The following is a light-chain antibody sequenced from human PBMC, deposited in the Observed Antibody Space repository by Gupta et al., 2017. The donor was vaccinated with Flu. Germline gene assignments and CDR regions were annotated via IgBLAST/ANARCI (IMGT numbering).Light chain of an antibody. Sequence: NFMLTQPHSVSESPGKTVTISCTRSSGSIDSNYVQWYQQRPGSAPTSVIYDDDQRPSGVPDRFSGSLDSSSNAASLTISGLKTEDEDDYYCQAYDSNHLVFGGGTKLTVL. J-gene: IGLJ3*02. CDR1: SGSIDSNY. CDR2: DDD. CDR3: QAYDSNHLV. V-gene: IGLV6-57*03.